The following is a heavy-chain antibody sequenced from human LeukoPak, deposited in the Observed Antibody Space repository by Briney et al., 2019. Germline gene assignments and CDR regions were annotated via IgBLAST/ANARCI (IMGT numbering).Heavy chain of an antibody. Sequence: SETLSLTCTVSGGSMSTHYWSWIRQPPGKGLEWVGFIFYSGSATYNPSLQSRLAISLDTSSNQFSLKLSSVTAADTAVYYCARVSVGGTGLDYWGQGTLVTVAS. CDR3: ARVSVGGTGLDY. V-gene: IGHV4-59*11. J-gene: IGHJ4*02. D-gene: IGHD1-14*01. CDR1: GGSMSTHY. CDR2: IFYSGSA.